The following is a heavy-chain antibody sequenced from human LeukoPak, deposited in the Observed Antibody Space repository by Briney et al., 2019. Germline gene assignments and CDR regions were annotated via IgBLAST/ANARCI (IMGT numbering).Heavy chain of an antibody. CDR2: ISRIGTTT. CDR3: VRGALFLWFGEGWYGMDV. CDR1: GFPFSNYG. J-gene: IGHJ6*02. Sequence: GGSLRLSCAASGFPFSNYGIHWVRQAPGKGRAWASHISRIGTTTNSGDPVKGGFPFSRDTSKNTLYLQMSSLRLEDTAVYYCVRGALFLWFGEGWYGMDVWGQGTTVPVSS. D-gene: IGHD3-10*01. V-gene: IGHV3-74*01.